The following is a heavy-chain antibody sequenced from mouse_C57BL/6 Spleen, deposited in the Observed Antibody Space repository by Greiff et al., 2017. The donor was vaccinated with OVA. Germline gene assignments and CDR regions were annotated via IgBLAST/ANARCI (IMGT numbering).Heavy chain of an antibody. Sequence: QVQLQQSGAELVKPGASVKMSCKASGYTFTSYWITWVKQRPGQGLEWIGDIYPGSGSTNYNEKFKSKATLTVDTSSSTAYMQLSSLTSEDSAVYYCARQDSSDWYFDVWGTGTTVTVSS. CDR1: GYTFTSYW. CDR3: ARQDSSDWYFDV. J-gene: IGHJ1*03. D-gene: IGHD3-2*01. V-gene: IGHV1-55*01. CDR2: IYPGSGST.